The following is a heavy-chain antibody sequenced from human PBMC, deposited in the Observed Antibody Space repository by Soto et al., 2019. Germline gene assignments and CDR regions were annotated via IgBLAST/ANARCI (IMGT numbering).Heavy chain of an antibody. CDR2: LNSDGSST. Sequence: GGSLRLSCAASGFTFSTYWMHWVRQAPGKGLVWVSRLNSDGSSTNYADSVKGRFTISRDNAKNTLYLKMNSLRAEDTAVYYCVRGCSITTCYGRQNYYYYYYMDFWGKGTTVTVSS. CDR1: GFTFSTYW. J-gene: IGHJ6*03. CDR3: VRGCSITTCYGRQNYYYYYYMDF. D-gene: IGHD2-2*01. V-gene: IGHV3-74*01.